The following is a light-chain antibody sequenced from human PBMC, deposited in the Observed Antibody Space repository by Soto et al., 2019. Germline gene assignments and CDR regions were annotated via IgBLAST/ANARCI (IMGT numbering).Light chain of an antibody. CDR3: SSIAGNSNSRVA. CDR2: DVN. V-gene: IGLV2-8*01. Sequence: QSALTQPPSASGSPGQSVTISCTGTSSDIGGYIYVSWYQQHPGKAPKLMIYDVNKRPSDVPDRFSGSKTGNTASLTVSGLQAEDEADYYCSSIAGNSNSRVAFGGGTKLTVL. J-gene: IGLJ2*01. CDR1: SSDIGGYIY.